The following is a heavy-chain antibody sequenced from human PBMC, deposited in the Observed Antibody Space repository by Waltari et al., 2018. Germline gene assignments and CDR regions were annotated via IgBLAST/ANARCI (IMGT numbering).Heavy chain of an antibody. CDR2: IYYSGST. D-gene: IGHD6-19*01. V-gene: IGHV4-59*11. Sequence: QVQLQESGPGLVKPSETLSLTCTVSGGSISSHYWSWIRQPPGKGLEWIGYIYYSGSTNYNPSLKSRVTISVDTSKNQCSLKLSSVTAADTAVYYCARTVAGHFDYWGQGTLVTVSS. CDR1: GGSISSHY. J-gene: IGHJ4*02. CDR3: ARTVAGHFDY.